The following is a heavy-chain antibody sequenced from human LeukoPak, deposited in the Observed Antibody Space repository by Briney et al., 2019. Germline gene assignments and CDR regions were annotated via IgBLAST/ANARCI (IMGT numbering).Heavy chain of an antibody. D-gene: IGHD4-11*01. CDR2: IYINGII. J-gene: IGHJ6*03. CDR3: ASSNGAPTDTHYYYMNV. V-gene: IGHV3-53*01. CDR1: GFTVSSTY. Sequence: GGSLRLSCEASGFTVSSTYMSWVRQAPGKGLEWVSAIYINGIISYTDSAKCRANTSSANSRRTLDLQMNSLRAEDTAGYYCASSNGAPTDTHYYYMNVWGKGTTVTVSS.